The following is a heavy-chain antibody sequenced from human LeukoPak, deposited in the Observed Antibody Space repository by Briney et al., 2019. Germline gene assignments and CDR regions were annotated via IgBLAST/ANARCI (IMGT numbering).Heavy chain of an antibody. CDR3: ARLGIGYAMNAAGVDY. D-gene: IGHD2-8*01. V-gene: IGHV1-2*02. CDR1: GYTFTGYY. CDR2: INPNSGGT. J-gene: IGHJ4*02. Sequence: ASVKVSCKASGYTFTGYYMHWVRQAPGQGLEWMGWINPNSGGTNYAQKFQGRVTMTRDTSVSTAYMELSRLRSDDTAVYYCARLGIGYAMNAAGVDYWGQGTLVTVSS.